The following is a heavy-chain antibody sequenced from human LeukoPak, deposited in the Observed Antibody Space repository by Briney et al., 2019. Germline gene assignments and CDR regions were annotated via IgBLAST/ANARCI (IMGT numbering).Heavy chain of an antibody. CDR3: AKDAVFGVVINYYYMDV. Sequence: GSVNVSCKSSVYTFTSYGISWVRQAPGQGLEWMGWLSAYNGNTDYAQKLQGRVTMTTDTSTNTAYMELRSLSSDDTAGYYCAKDAVFGVVINYYYMDVWGKGTTVTVSS. CDR1: VYTFTSYG. D-gene: IGHD3-3*01. J-gene: IGHJ6*03. V-gene: IGHV1-18*01. CDR2: LSAYNGNT.